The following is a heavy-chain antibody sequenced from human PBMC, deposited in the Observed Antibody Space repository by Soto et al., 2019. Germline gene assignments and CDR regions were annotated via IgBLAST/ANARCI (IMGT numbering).Heavy chain of an antibody. V-gene: IGHV4-59*01. CDR3: ARDRSSSGERDYYYGMDV. CDR1: GGSISSYY. CDR2: IYYSGST. J-gene: IGHJ6*02. Sequence: SETLSLTCTVSGGSISSYYWSWIRQPPGKGLEWIGYIYYSGSTNYNPSLKSRVTISVDTSKNQFSLKLSSVTAADTAVYYCARDRSSSGERDYYYGMDVWGQGTTVTVSS. D-gene: IGHD6-6*01.